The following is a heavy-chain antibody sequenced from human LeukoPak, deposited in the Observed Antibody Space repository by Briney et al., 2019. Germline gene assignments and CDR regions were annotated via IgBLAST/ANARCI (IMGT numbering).Heavy chain of an antibody. J-gene: IGHJ4*02. CDR1: GFTFSSYS. V-gene: IGHV3-48*02. Sequence: GGSLRLSCAASGFTFSSYSMNWVRQAPGKGLEWVSYISSSSSTIYYADSVKGRFTISRDNAKNSLYLQMNSLRDEDTAVYYCARDSSNKRCCSGGSCHKAFDYWGQGTLVTVSS. CDR3: ARDSSNKRCCSGGSCHKAFDY. CDR2: ISSSSSTI. D-gene: IGHD2-15*01.